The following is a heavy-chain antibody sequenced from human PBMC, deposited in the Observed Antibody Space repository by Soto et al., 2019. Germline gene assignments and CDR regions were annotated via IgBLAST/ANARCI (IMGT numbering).Heavy chain of an antibody. Sequence: SGPTLVNPTQTLTLTCTFSGFSLSASGMCVSWIRQPPGKALEWLALIDWDDDKYYSTSLKTRLTISKDTSKNQVVLTMTNMDPVDTATYYCARSIAARPHYYYYYGMDVWGQGTTVTVSS. CDR2: IDWDDDK. J-gene: IGHJ6*02. CDR1: GFSLSASGMC. V-gene: IGHV2-70*01. D-gene: IGHD6-6*01. CDR3: ARSIAARPHYYYYYGMDV.